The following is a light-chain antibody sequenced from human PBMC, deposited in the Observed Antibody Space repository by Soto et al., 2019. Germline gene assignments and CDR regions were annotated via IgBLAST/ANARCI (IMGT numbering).Light chain of an antibody. Sequence: QSALTQPASVSGSPGQSITISCTGTSSDVGGYNYVSWYQQHPGKAPKLMIYEVSNRPSGVSNRFSGSKSGNTASLTISGLQAEDEADYYCSSSTIDSRYVFGTGTKLTVL. V-gene: IGLV2-14*01. CDR1: SSDVGGYNY. J-gene: IGLJ1*01. CDR2: EVS. CDR3: SSSTIDSRYV.